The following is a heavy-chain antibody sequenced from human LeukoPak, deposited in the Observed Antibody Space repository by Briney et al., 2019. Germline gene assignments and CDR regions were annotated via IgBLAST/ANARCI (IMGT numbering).Heavy chain of an antibody. D-gene: IGHD1-14*01. Sequence: NPSETLSLTCAVYGGSFSGYYWSWIRQPPGKGLEWIGEINHSGSTNYNPSLKSRVTISVDTSKNQFSLKLSSVTAADAAVYYCARGGPLGPIDYWGQGTLVTVSS. CDR3: ARGGPLGPIDY. J-gene: IGHJ4*02. V-gene: IGHV4-34*01. CDR1: GGSFSGYY. CDR2: INHSGST.